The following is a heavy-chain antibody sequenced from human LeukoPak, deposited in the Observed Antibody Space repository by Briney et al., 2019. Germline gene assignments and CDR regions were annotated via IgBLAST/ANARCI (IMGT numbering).Heavy chain of an antibody. CDR3: ARLDYYYYMDV. D-gene: IGHD6-6*01. Sequence: GGSLRLSCAASGFTFDDYAMHWVRQAPGKGLEWVSGISWNSGNIGYADSVKGRFTISRDNAKNSLYLQTNSLRAEDTALYYCARLDYYYYMDVWGKGTTVTVSS. J-gene: IGHJ6*03. CDR2: ISWNSGNI. CDR1: GFTFDDYA. V-gene: IGHV3-9*01.